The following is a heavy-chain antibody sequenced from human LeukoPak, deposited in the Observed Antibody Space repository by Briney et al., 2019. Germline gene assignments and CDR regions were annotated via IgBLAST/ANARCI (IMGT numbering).Heavy chain of an antibody. CDR3: ARDSRSGGFDY. Sequence: PGGSLRLSCAASRFTFSDYYTSWIRQAPGKGLEWISHISDTGSSTYYADSVKGRFTISRDNMKNSLYLQMNSLRAEDTAVYYCARDSRSGGFDYWGQGTLVTVSS. D-gene: IGHD6-6*01. CDR2: ISDTGSST. J-gene: IGHJ4*02. CDR1: RFTFSDYY. V-gene: IGHV3-11*04.